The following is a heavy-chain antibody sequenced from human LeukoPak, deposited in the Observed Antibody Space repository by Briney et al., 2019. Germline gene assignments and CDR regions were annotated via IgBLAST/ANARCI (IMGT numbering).Heavy chain of an antibody. V-gene: IGHV3-30*02. Sequence: GESLKISCAASGFTFSSYGMHWVRQAPGKGLEWVAFIRYDGSNKYYADSVKGRFTISRDNSKNTLYLQMKSLRAEDTAVYYCAKGTRFLEWSFRYYYYMDVWGKGTTVTVSS. D-gene: IGHD3-3*01. CDR1: GFTFSSYG. CDR2: IRYDGSNK. J-gene: IGHJ6*03. CDR3: AKGTRFLEWSFRYYYYMDV.